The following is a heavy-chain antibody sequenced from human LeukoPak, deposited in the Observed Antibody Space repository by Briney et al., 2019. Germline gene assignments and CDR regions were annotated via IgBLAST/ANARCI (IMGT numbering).Heavy chain of an antibody. D-gene: IGHD4-11*01. CDR1: GYTFTSYG. V-gene: IGHV1-69*05. Sequence: ASVKVSCKASGYTFTSYGISWVRQAPGQGLEWMGRIIPIFGTANYAQKFQGRVTITTDESTSTAYMELSSLRSEDTAVYYCARVVSLTVTFGWFDPWGQGTLVTVSS. CDR2: IIPIFGTA. CDR3: ARVVSLTVTFGWFDP. J-gene: IGHJ5*02.